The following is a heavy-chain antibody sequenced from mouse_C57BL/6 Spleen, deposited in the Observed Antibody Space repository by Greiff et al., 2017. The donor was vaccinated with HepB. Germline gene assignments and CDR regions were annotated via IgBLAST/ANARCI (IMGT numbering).Heavy chain of an antibody. D-gene: IGHD1-3*01. V-gene: IGHV1-82*01. Sequence: VQLQQSGPELVKPGASVKISCKASGYAFSSSWMNWVKQRPGKGLEWIGRIYPGDGDTNYNGKFKGKATLTADKSSSTAYMQLCSLTSEDSAVYFCARGKSSSPYYAMDYWGQGTSVTVSS. CDR1: GYAFSSSW. CDR2: IYPGDGDT. J-gene: IGHJ4*01. CDR3: ARGKSSSPYYAMDY.